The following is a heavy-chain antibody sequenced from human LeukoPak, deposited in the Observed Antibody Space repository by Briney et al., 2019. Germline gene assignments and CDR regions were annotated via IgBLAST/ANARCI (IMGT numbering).Heavy chain of an antibody. CDR1: GYTFTTDY. CDR2: INPSGGTT. CDR3: ARGYSSSSGDFDY. J-gene: IGHJ4*02. D-gene: IGHD6-6*01. V-gene: IGHV1-46*03. Sequence: ASVKVSCKASGYTFTTDYMDWVRQAPGQGLEWMGIINPSGGTTRYAQKFQGRVTMTRDTSTSTVYMELSSLRSEDTAVYYCARGYSSSSGDFDYWGQGTLVTVSS.